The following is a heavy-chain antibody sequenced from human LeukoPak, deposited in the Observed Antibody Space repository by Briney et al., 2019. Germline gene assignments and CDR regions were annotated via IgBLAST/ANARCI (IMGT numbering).Heavy chain of an antibody. Sequence: SETLSLTCAVYGGSFSGYYWGWVRQPPGKGLEWIGEINHSGSTNYNPSLKSRVTISVDTSKNQFSLKLSSVTAADTAVYYCARGASFGVYYYYYYMDVWGKGTTVTVSS. CDR1: GGSFSGYY. V-gene: IGHV4-34*01. J-gene: IGHJ6*03. CDR2: INHSGST. D-gene: IGHD3-16*01. CDR3: ARGASFGVYYYYYYMDV.